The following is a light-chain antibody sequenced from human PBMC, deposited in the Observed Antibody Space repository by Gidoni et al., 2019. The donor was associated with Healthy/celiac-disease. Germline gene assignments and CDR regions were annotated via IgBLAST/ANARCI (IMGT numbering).Light chain of an antibody. CDR1: CSNIVSNC. CDR2: SNN. V-gene: IGLV1-47*02. CDR3: AAWDDSLSGRV. J-gene: IGLJ2*01. Sequence: SVLTHPPSASGPPGQRVTLSCSGSCSNIVSNCVYWYQQLPGTAPKLLIYSNNQRTSGVPDRFSGSKSGTSASMAISGLRSEDEADYYCAAWDDSLSGRVFGGGTKLTVL.